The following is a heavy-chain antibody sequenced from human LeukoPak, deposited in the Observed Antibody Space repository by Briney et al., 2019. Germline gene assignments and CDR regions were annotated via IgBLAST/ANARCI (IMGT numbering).Heavy chain of an antibody. Sequence: SQTLSLTCTVSGGSISSGDYYWSWIRQPPGTGLEWIGYIYYSGSTNYNPSLKSRVTISVDTSKNQFSLKLSSVTAADTAVYYCARGVVPAAGSWFDPWGQGTLVTVSS. D-gene: IGHD2-2*01. J-gene: IGHJ5*02. V-gene: IGHV4-30-4*01. CDR2: IYYSGST. CDR1: GGSISSGDYY. CDR3: ARGVVPAAGSWFDP.